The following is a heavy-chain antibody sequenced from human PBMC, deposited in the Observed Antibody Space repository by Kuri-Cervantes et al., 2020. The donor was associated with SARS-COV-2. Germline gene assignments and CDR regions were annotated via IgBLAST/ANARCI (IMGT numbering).Heavy chain of an antibody. CDR3: ARDFNGFDY. Sequence: SETLSLTCSVSGDSISSSAYYWGWIRQPPGKGLEWIGNIYYSGSTHYNPPLKSRVTIFVDTSNNHFSLRLNSVSAADTAVYYCARDFNGFDYWGQGTLVTVSS. CDR1: GDSISSSAYY. V-gene: IGHV4-39*02. CDR2: IYYSGST. D-gene: IGHD2-8*01. J-gene: IGHJ4*02.